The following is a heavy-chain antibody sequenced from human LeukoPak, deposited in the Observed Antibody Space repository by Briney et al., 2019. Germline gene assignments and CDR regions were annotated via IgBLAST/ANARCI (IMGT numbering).Heavy chain of an antibody. V-gene: IGHV3-53*01. J-gene: IGHJ3*01. CDR3: ARDGADNSGYYFGSL. CDR2: IYSGGSP. CDR1: GFTFSSYA. Sequence: GGSLRLSCVVSGFTFSSYAMSWVRQAPGKGLEWVSVIYSGGSPDYADSAKGRFTISSDNSKNTLYLQMNSLRVEDTAVYYCARDGADNSGYYFGSLWGQGTMVTVSS. D-gene: IGHD3-22*01.